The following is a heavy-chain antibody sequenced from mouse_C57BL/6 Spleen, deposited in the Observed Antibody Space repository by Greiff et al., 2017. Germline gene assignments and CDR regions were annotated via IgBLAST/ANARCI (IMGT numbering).Heavy chain of an antibody. Sequence: EVQLQQPGTELVKPGASVKIPCKASGYTFTDYNMDWVKQSHGKSLEWIGDINPNNGGTIYNQKFKGKATLTVDKSSSTAYMELRSLTSEDTAVYYCARPGDSPYWYFDVWGTGTTVTVSS. J-gene: IGHJ1*03. V-gene: IGHV1-18*01. CDR2: INPNNGGT. D-gene: IGHD2-12*01. CDR1: GYTFTDYN. CDR3: ARPGDSPYWYFDV.